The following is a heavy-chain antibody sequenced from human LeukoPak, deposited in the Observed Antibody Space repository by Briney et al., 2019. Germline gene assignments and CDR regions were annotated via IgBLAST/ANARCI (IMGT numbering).Heavy chain of an antibody. CDR1: GGTFSGYA. Sequence: ASVKVSCKASGGTFSGYAISWVRQAPGQGLEWMGGIIPIFGTANYAQKFQGRVTITADESTSTAYMELSSLRSEDTAVYYCASRGSLIRRALDAFDIWGQGTMVTVSS. CDR3: ASRGSLIRRALDAFDI. V-gene: IGHV1-69*13. D-gene: IGHD2-8*01. CDR2: IIPIFGTA. J-gene: IGHJ3*02.